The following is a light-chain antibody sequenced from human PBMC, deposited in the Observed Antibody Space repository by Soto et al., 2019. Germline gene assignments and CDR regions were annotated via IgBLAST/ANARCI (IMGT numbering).Light chain of an antibody. CDR2: GAS. V-gene: IGKV3-20*01. CDR1: QSVGGTF. J-gene: IGKJ1*01. Sequence: EIVLTQSPGTLSLSPGEGATLSCRASQSVGGTFLAWYQQKGGQAPRLLIHGASNRATGIPDRFSGSGSGTDFTITNSRLEPEDFAVSYCQQYGGSPRTFGQWTKVEVK. CDR3: QQYGGSPRT.